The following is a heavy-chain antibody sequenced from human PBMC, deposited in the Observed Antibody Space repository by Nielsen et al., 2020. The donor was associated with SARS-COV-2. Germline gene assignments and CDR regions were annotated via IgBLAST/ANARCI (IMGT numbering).Heavy chain of an antibody. V-gene: IGHV3-23*01. CDR2: ISASGAST. Sequence: GGSLRLSCAASGFTFSNYVMNWVRKSPGKGLEWVSAISASGASTYYADSVKGRFTISRDNSKNTLYLQMNSLEIEDTAVYYCAKAGVMITFGGDVDYFESWGQGTLVTVSS. CDR3: AKAGVMITFGGDVDYFES. D-gene: IGHD3-16*01. J-gene: IGHJ4*02. CDR1: GFTFSNYV.